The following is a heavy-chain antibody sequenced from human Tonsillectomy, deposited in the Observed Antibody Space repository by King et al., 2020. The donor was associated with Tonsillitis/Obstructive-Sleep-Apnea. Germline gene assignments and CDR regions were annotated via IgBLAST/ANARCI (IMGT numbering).Heavy chain of an antibody. V-gene: IGHV1-2*06. CDR2: INPNSGGT. J-gene: IGHJ5*02. CDR1: GYTFSDYY. Sequence: QLVQSGAEVKKPGASVKVSCKASGYTFSDYYMHWVRQAPGQGLEWMGRINPNSGGTNYAQKFQSRVAMTRDTSISPAYMELSRLRSDDTAVYYCARDSSPSTIVLNWLDPWGQGTLVTVSS. D-gene: IGHD2-8*02. CDR3: ARDSSPSTIVLNWLDP.